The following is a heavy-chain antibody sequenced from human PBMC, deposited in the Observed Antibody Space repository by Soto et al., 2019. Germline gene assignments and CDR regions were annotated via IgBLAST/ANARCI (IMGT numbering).Heavy chain of an antibody. CDR1: GGSISSNKW. D-gene: IGHD2-2*01. J-gene: IGHJ6*02. V-gene: IGHV4-4*02. CDR2: IYHSGST. Sequence: SETLSLTCAVYGGSISSNKWWSWVRQPPGKGLEWIGEIYHSGSTNYNPSLKSRVTISLDKSKNQFSLKLTSVTAADSAVYYCARDDHIVVVPTSLGAVDVWGQGTTVTVSS. CDR3: ARDDHIVVVPTSLGAVDV.